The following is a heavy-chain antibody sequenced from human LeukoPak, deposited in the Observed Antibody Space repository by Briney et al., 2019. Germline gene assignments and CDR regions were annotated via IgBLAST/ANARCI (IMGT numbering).Heavy chain of an antibody. V-gene: IGHV3-23*01. J-gene: IGHJ4*02. D-gene: IGHD4-11*01. CDR3: AKVARSKTTVTTYFDY. Sequence: GGSLRLSCGASGFTFSSYAMGWVRQAPGKGLEWVSAISGSGGSTYYADSVKGRFTVSRDNSKNTLYLQMNSLRAEDTAVYYCAKVARSKTTVTTYFDYWGQGTLVTVSS. CDR1: GFTFSSYA. CDR2: ISGSGGST.